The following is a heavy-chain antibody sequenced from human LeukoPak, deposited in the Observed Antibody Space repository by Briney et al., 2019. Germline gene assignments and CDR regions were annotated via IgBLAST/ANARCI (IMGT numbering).Heavy chain of an antibody. V-gene: IGHV1-8*01. CDR3: ARGMFRLAAGPVPSYY. D-gene: IGHD6-6*01. Sequence: ASVKVSCKASGYTFTSYDINWVRQATGQGFEWMGWMNPNSGNTGYAQKFQGRVTMTRNTSISTAYMELSSLRSEDTAVYYCARGMFRLAAGPVPSYYWGQGTLVTVSS. J-gene: IGHJ4*02. CDR1: GYTFTSYD. CDR2: MNPNSGNT.